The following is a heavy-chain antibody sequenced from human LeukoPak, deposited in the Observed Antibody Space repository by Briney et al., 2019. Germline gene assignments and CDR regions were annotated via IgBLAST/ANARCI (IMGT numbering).Heavy chain of an antibody. J-gene: IGHJ4*02. V-gene: IGHV4-4*09. CDR2: IYTSGST. Sequence: SETLSLTCTVSGGSISSYYWSWIRQPPGKGLEWIGYIYTSGSTNYNPSLKSRVTISVDTSKNQFSLKLSSVTAADTAVYYCARHGRDGYNYWGQGTLVTVSS. CDR3: ARHGRDGYNY. CDR1: GGSISSYY. D-gene: IGHD5-24*01.